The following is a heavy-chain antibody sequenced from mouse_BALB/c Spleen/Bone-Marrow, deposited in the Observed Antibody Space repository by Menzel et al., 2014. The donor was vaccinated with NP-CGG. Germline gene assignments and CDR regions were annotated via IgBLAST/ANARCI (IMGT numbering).Heavy chain of an antibody. CDR1: GFTFXSFG. Sequence: EVKLVESGGGLVQPGGSRKLSCAASGFTFXSFGMHWIRQAPEKGLEWVAYINGGSNTIYYADTVKGRFTISRDNPKNTLFPQMTSLRSEDTAMYFCARGTTALRYFDVWGAGTTVTVSS. CDR3: ARGTTALRYFDV. CDR2: INGGSNTI. D-gene: IGHD1-2*01. J-gene: IGHJ1*01. V-gene: IGHV5-17*02.